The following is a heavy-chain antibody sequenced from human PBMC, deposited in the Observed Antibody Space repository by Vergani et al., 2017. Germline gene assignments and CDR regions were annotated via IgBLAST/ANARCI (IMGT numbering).Heavy chain of an antibody. CDR3: TTAWGLYYLHGEYFQY. J-gene: IGHJ1*01. D-gene: IGHD3-10*01. Sequence: EVQLLESGGDLVQPGGSLRLFCAASGFTFDTYTMAYVRQAPGKGLEWVATISSGGGDIFYADSVKGRFTISRDNSKNTLFLQMNSLKDEDTAVYYCTTAWGLYYLHGEYFQYWGRGTLVSVSS. CDR1: GFTFDTYT. CDR2: ISSGGGDI. V-gene: IGHV3-23*01.